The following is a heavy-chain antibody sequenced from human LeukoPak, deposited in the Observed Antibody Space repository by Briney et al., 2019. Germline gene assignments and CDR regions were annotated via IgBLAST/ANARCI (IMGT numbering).Heavy chain of an antibody. CDR3: ARADCSGGSCYFDY. Sequence: PGGSLRLSCVASGFTFSDYYMSWIRQAPGKGLEWVSYISSSGSTIYYADSVKGRFTISRDNAKNSLYLQMNSLRAEDTAVYYCARADCSGGSCYFDYWGQGTLVTVSS. CDR1: GFTFSDYY. D-gene: IGHD2-15*01. V-gene: IGHV3-11*01. J-gene: IGHJ4*02. CDR2: ISSSGSTI.